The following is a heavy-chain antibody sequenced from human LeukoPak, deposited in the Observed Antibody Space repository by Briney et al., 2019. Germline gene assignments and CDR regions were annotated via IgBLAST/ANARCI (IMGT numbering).Heavy chain of an antibody. Sequence: KSGGSLRLSCVASGLIFSNYWMNWVRQAPGKGLEWVSSITSSSSYTFYADSVKGRFTISRDNARNSLYLQMNSLRAEDTAVYYCARDPYSGAYGDTYYYYMDVWGKGTTVTISS. CDR1: GLIFSNYW. CDR3: ARDPYSGAYGDTYYYYMDV. CDR2: ITSSSSYT. J-gene: IGHJ6*03. V-gene: IGHV3-21*01. D-gene: IGHD1-26*01.